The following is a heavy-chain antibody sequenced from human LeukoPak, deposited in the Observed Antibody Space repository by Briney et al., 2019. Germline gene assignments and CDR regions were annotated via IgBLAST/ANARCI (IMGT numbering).Heavy chain of an antibody. Sequence: SQTLSLTCGVSGGSISSGGFSWSWIRQPPGKGLEWIGYIYHSGSTYYKPSLKSRVTISIDRSKNYSSLNLSSVTAADTAVYYCARARVRDYDFWSGYLYYFDYWGQGTLVTVSS. J-gene: IGHJ4*02. CDR3: ARARVRDYDFWSGYLYYFDY. V-gene: IGHV4-30-2*01. D-gene: IGHD3-3*01. CDR1: GGSISSGGFS. CDR2: IYHSGST.